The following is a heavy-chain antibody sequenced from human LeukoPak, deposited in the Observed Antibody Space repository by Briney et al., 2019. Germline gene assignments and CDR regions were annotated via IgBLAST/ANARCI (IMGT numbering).Heavy chain of an antibody. Sequence: GGSLRLSCAASGFTFSSYAMRWVRQAPGKGLESASGISSSGESTYYGDSVKGRFTISRDNSKNALYLQMNSLRAEDTAVYYCAKATVGTTGGSFDYWGQGTLVTVSS. CDR2: ISSSGEST. CDR3: AKATVGTTGGSFDY. J-gene: IGHJ4*02. D-gene: IGHD1-26*01. CDR1: GFTFSSYA. V-gene: IGHV3-23*01.